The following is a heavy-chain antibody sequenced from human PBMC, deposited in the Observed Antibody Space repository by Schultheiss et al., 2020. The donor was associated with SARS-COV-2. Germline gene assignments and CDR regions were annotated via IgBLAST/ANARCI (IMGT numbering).Heavy chain of an antibody. D-gene: IGHD1-1*01. Sequence: GGSLRLSCAASGFAFSSYALHWVRQAPGKGLEWVSSISSSSSYIYYADSVKGRFTISRDNSKNTLYLQMNSLRAEDTAVYYCAMGTTAINYYYYYGMDVWGQGTTVTVSS. CDR3: AMGTTAINYYYYYGMDV. CDR2: ISSSSSYI. V-gene: IGHV3-21*04. CDR1: GFAFSSYA. J-gene: IGHJ6*02.